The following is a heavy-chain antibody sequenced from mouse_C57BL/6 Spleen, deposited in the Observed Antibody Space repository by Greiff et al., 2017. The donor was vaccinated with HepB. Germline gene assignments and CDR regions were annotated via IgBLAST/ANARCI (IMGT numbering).Heavy chain of an antibody. CDR1: GYTFTSYW. Sequence: VKLQQSGAELVMPGASVKLSCKASGYTFTSYWMHWVKQRPGQGLEWIGEIDPSDSYTNYNQKFKGKSTLTVDKSSSTAYMQLSSLTSEDSAVYYCARRGLYFDYWGQGTTLTVSS. CDR3: ARRGLYFDY. CDR2: IDPSDSYT. J-gene: IGHJ2*01. V-gene: IGHV1-69*01. D-gene: IGHD3-3*01.